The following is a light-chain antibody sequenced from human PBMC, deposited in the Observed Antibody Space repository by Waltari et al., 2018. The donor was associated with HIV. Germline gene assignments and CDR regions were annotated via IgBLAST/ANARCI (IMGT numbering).Light chain of an antibody. CDR2: AAS. Sequence: AVRMTQSPSTFSASTGDIVTITCRASQGISSYLAWYQQKPGTAPKLLIYAASILQSGVPSRFSASGSGTNFTLTINCLQSEDLATYYGQQYYNFPRTFGQGTKVEL. CDR3: QQYYNFPRT. CDR1: QGISSY. V-gene: IGKV1-8*01. J-gene: IGKJ1*01.